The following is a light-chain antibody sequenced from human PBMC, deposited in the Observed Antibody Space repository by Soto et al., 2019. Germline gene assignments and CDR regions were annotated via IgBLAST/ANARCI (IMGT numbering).Light chain of an antibody. CDR2: DFT. CDR1: SADVSTSNF. Sequence: QSALTQPASVSGSPGQSITISCTGISADVSTSNFVSWYQHHPGKGPRLILYDFTHRPSGISDAFSGSKSGDTASLTISGLRAEDEADYYCASYRSGPLYVFGAGTKVTVL. CDR3: ASYRSGPLYV. V-gene: IGLV2-14*03. J-gene: IGLJ1*01.